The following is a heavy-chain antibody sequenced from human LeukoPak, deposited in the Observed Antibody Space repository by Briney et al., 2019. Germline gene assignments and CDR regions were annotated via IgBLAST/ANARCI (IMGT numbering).Heavy chain of an antibody. D-gene: IGHD1-1*01. CDR2: ISWNSGGI. CDR3: VRGNPYNWSY. Sequence: GGSLRLSCAASGFTFDDYAMHWVRQAPGKGLEWVSGISWNSGGIDYAGSVKGRFTLSRDNAKNSVYLQMNSLRPEDTAVYYCVRGNPYNWSYWGQGTLVTVSS. J-gene: IGHJ4*02. V-gene: IGHV3-9*01. CDR1: GFTFDDYA.